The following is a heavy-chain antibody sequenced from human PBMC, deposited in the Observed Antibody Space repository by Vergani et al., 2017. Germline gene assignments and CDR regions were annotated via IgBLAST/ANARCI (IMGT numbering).Heavy chain of an antibody. D-gene: IGHD2-2*01. V-gene: IGHV4-59*01. CDR3: ARDQGRCSTSCSPRWYFDL. J-gene: IGHJ2*01. CDR1: GGSISSYY. Sequence: QVQLQESGPGLVKPSETLSLTCTVSGGSISSYYWSWIRQPPGKGLEWIGYIYYSGSTNYNPSLKSRVTISVDTSKNQFSLKLSSVTAADTAVYYCARDQGRCSTSCSPRWYFDLWGRGTLVTVSS. CDR2: IYYSGST.